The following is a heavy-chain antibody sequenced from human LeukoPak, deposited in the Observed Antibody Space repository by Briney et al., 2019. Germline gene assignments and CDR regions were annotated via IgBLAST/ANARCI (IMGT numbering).Heavy chain of an antibody. D-gene: IGHD6-19*01. CDR3: ARVLARGMAVAGDAFDI. CDR2: IYYSGST. CDR1: GDSVSDYY. J-gene: IGHJ3*02. V-gene: IGHV4-59*02. Sequence: PSETLSLTCTVSGDSVSDYYWSWIRQPPGKGLEWIGYIYYSGSTNYIPSLKSRVTISVDTSKNQFSLKLSSVTAADTAVYYCARVLARGMAVAGDAFDIRGKGTMVTVSS.